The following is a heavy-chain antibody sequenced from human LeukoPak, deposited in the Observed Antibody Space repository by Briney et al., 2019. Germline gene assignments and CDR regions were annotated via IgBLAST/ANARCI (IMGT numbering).Heavy chain of an antibody. CDR2: IKQDGSEK. V-gene: IGHV3-7*01. D-gene: IGHD2-15*01. CDR3: ARDIVVVVAATGVSDY. Sequence: GGSLRLSCAASGFTFSSYWMSWVRQAPGKGLEWVANIKQDGSEKYYVDSVKGRFTISRDNAKNSLYLQMNRLRAEDTAVYYCARDIVVVVAATGVSDYWGQGTLVTVSS. CDR1: GFTFSSYW. J-gene: IGHJ4*02.